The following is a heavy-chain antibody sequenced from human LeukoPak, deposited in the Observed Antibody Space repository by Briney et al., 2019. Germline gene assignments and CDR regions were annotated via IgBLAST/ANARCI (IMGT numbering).Heavy chain of an antibody. Sequence: SETLSLTCTVSGGSISNSFWSWIRQPAGKGLEWIGRIYTSGSTNYNPSLKSRLTMSVDTSKNEFSLKLSSVTAADTAVYYCARNTYGTFDYWGQGTLVTVSS. CDR2: IYTSGST. CDR1: GGSISNSF. V-gene: IGHV4-4*07. D-gene: IGHD5-18*01. CDR3: ARNTYGTFDY. J-gene: IGHJ4*02.